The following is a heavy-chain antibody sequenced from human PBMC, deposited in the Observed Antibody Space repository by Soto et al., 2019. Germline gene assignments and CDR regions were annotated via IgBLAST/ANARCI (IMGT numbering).Heavy chain of an antibody. Sequence: QVQLVQSGAEVKKPGASVKVSCKASGYTFTSYGISWVRQAPGQGLEWMGWISAYNGNTNYAQKLQGRVTMTTDTSTSTDYMEVRSLRSDATAVYYCASDHYDILTGYYFYYYYCMDVWGQGTTVTVSS. CDR2: ISAYNGNT. CDR1: GYTFTSYG. D-gene: IGHD3-9*01. CDR3: ASDHYDILTGYYFYYYYCMDV. J-gene: IGHJ6*02. V-gene: IGHV1-18*01.